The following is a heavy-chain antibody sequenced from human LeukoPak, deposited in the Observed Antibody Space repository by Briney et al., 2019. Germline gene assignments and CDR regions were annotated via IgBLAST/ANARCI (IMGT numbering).Heavy chain of an antibody. Sequence: PSETLSLTCTVSGGSISSYYWSWIRQPPGKGLEWIGYIYYSGSTNYNPSLKSRVTISVDTSKNQFSLKLSSVTAADTAVYYCARHFVVGGWFDPWGQGTLVTVSS. CDR3: ARHFVVGGWFDP. J-gene: IGHJ5*02. V-gene: IGHV4-59*08. CDR1: GGSISSYY. D-gene: IGHD1-26*01. CDR2: IYYSGST.